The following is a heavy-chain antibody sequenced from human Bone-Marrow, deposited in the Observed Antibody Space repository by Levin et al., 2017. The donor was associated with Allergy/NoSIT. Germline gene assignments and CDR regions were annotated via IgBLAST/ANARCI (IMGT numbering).Heavy chain of an antibody. CDR1: GFT. CDR2: VSDEGSET. J-gene: IGHJ4*02. CDR3: AGDNFYNQTYYTYAFAS. V-gene: IGHV3-30*01. D-gene: IGHD2/OR15-2a*01. Sequence: GGSLRLSCRGSGFTPWIRQAAGKGLEWLAHVSDEGSETHYADSVKGRFTISTDRPTNTLYLEMKSLRPDDTAVYYCAGDNFYNQTYYTYAFASWGQGAQVTVSS.